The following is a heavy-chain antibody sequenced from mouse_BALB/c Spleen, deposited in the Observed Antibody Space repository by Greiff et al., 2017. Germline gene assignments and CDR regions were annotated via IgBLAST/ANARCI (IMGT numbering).Heavy chain of an antibody. CDR2: ISYSGST. J-gene: IGHJ1*01. CDR3: ARYYYGSSYRYFDV. V-gene: IGHV3-2*02. D-gene: IGHD1-1*01. CDR1: GYSITSDYA. Sequence: VQLQQSGPGLVKPSQSLSLTCTVTGYSITSDYAWNWIRQFPGNKLEWMGYISYSGSTSYNPSLKSRISITRDTSKNQFFLQLNSVTTEDTATYYCARYYYGSSYRYFDVWGAGTTVTVSS.